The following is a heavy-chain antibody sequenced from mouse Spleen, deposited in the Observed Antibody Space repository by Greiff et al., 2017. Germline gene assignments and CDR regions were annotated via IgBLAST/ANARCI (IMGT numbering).Heavy chain of an antibody. Sequence: VKLMESGPGLVAPSQSLSITCTVSGFSLTSYGVDWVRQSPGKGLEWLGVIWGGGSTNYNSALKSRLSISKDNSKSQVFLKMNSLQTDDTAMYYCASAPLYGDPWFAYWGQGTLVTVSA. J-gene: IGHJ3*01. CDR1: GFSLTSYG. V-gene: IGHV2-6*01. CDR2: IWGGGST. CDR3: ASAPLYGDPWFAY. D-gene: IGHD2-13*01.